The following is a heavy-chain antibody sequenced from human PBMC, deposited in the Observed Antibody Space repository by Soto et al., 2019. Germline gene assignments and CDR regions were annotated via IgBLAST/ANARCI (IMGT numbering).Heavy chain of an antibody. J-gene: IGHJ6*02. V-gene: IGHV4-30-4*01. Sequence: PSETLSLTCTVSGGSISSGDYYWSWIRQPPGKGLEWIGYIFSSGTTYYNPSLKSRLTMSLDASQNQFSLKLNSLTDADTAVYFCARVPSPFDYYYAMDVWGQGTTVTVSS. CDR3: ARVPSPFDYYYAMDV. D-gene: IGHD3-16*01. CDR1: GGSISSGDYY. CDR2: IFSSGTT.